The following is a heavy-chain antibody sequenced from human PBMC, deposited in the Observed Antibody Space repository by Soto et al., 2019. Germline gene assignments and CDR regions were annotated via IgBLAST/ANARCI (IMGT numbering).Heavy chain of an antibody. CDR2: IYYSGST. Sequence: QVQLQESGPGLVKPSQTLSLTSTVPGGSISSGGYYWSWIRRHPGKGLEGIGYIYYSGSTYYNPSLXXXVXXSVDTSKNQFSLKLSSVTAADTAVYYCAREGGIVGATAADYWGQGTLVTVSS. CDR1: GGSISSGGYY. D-gene: IGHD1-26*01. CDR3: AREGGIVGATAADY. J-gene: IGHJ4*02. V-gene: IGHV4-31*03.